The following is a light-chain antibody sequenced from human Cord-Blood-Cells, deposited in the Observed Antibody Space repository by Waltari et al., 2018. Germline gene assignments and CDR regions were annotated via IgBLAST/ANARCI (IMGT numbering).Light chain of an antibody. CDR1: QSVSSSY. J-gene: IGKJ1*01. V-gene: IGKV3-20*01. Sequence: EIVLTQPPGTLSLSPVERATLSCRASQSVSSSYLAWYQQKPGQAPRILTYGAARRATGIQDRFSGSGSGTDFTLTISILEPEDFAVYYCQQYGSSTQTFGQGTKVEIK. CDR2: GAA. CDR3: QQYGSSTQT.